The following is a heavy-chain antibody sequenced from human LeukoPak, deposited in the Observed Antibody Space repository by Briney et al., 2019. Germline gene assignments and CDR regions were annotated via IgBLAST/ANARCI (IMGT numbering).Heavy chain of an antibody. CDR2: MNPNSGNT. J-gene: IGHJ6*02. CDR3: ARGLWSYYYYYGMDV. D-gene: IGHD1-1*01. CDR1: GYTFTGYY. V-gene: IGHV1-8*02. Sequence: ASVKVSCKASGYTFTGYYMHWVRQAPGQGLEGMGWMNPNSGNTGYAQKFQGRVTMTRNTSISTAYMELSSLRSEDTAVYYCARGLWSYYYYYGMDVWGQGTTVTVSS.